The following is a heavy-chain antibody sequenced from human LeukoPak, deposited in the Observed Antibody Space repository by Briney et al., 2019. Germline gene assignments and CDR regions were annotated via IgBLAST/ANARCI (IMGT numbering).Heavy chain of an antibody. CDR2: IYHSGST. CDR3: ARDAPYWYFDL. V-gene: IGHV4-30-2*01. J-gene: IGHJ2*01. CDR1: GGSISSGGYS. Sequence: SETLSLTCAVSGGSISSGGYSWSWIRQPPGKGLEWIGYIYHSGSTYYNPSLKSRVTISVDRSKNQFSLKLSSMTAADTAVYYCARDAPYWYFDLWGRGTLVTVSS.